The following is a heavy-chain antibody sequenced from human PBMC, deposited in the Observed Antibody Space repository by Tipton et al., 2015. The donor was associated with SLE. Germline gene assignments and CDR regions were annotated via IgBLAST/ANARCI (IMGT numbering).Heavy chain of an antibody. CDR2: TYYMSKWYN. CDR1: GDSISSDGVA. J-gene: IGHJ3*01. D-gene: IGHD3-9*01. Sequence: GLVKPSQTLSLACAISGDSISSDGVAWNWIRQSPSRGLEWLGRTYYMSKWYNDYALSVKSRLTINPDTSKNQFSLHLDSVTPEDTALYYCARGQVSAFDVWGEGVLVNVSS. CDR3: ARGQVSAFDV. V-gene: IGHV6-1*01.